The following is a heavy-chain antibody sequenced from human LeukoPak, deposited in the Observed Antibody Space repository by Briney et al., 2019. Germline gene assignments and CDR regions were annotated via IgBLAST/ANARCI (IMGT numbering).Heavy chain of an antibody. CDR1: GYSISSGYY. CDR2: IYHSGST. CDR3: ARGPITMVRGVSLLAENYGMDV. Sequence: SETLSLTCAVSGYSISSGYYWGWIRQPPGKGLEWIGSIYHSGSTYYNPSLKNRVTISVDTSKNQFSLKLSSVTAADTAVYYCARGPITMVRGVSLLAENYGMDVWGKGTTVTVSS. D-gene: IGHD3-10*01. J-gene: IGHJ6*04. V-gene: IGHV4-38-2*01.